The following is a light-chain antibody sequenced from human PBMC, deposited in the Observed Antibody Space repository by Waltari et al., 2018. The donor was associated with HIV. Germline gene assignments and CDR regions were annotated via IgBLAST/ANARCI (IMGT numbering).Light chain of an antibody. V-gene: IGLV3-1*01. CDR2: EDN. Sequence: SYDLVQPPSLSVSPGHTATITCSGQKLGDKYTAWYRQSPGHSPLLIIYEDNKRPLGIPERFSGSNSGTTATLTISGTQAVDEADYYCQVWDNTAVIFGGGTKLTVL. J-gene: IGLJ2*01. CDR3: QVWDNTAVI. CDR1: KLGDKY.